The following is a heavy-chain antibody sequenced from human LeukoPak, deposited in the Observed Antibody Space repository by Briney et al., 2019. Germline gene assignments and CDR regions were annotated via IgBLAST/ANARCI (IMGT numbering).Heavy chain of an antibody. CDR1: GGSFSGYY. CDR2: INHSGST. Sequence: SETLSLTCAVYGGSFSGYYWGWIRQPPGKGLEWIGEINHSGSTNYNPSLKSRVTISVDTSKNQFSLKLSSVTAADTAVYYCARGRTIWFGEFNAFDIWGQGTMVTVSS. J-gene: IGHJ3*02. CDR3: ARGRTIWFGEFNAFDI. V-gene: IGHV4-34*01. D-gene: IGHD3-10*01.